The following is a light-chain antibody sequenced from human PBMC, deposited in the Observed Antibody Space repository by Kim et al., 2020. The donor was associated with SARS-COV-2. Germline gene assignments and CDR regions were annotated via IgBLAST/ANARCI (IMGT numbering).Light chain of an antibody. Sequence: PEEAASLSCTASQSMGPNLAWYPQGPGQAPRLLIYGSSTRATGVPARISGSASGSDFTLTISTLQSEDFGIYYCQQYNNWFPYTFGQGTKLEI. CDR1: QSMGPN. J-gene: IGKJ2*01. CDR3: QQYNNWFPYT. CDR2: GSS. V-gene: IGKV3-15*01.